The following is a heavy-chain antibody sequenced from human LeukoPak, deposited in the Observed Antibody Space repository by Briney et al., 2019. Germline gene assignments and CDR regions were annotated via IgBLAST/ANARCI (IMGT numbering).Heavy chain of an antibody. Sequence: GGSLRLSCAASGFTFDDYGMSWVRQAPGKGLEWVSGINWNGGSTGYADSVKGRFTISRDNAKDSLYLQMNSLRAEDTALYYCARDQKNYYYMDVWGKGTTVTVSS. J-gene: IGHJ6*03. CDR3: ARDQKNYYYMDV. V-gene: IGHV3-20*04. CDR1: GFTFDDYG. CDR2: INWNGGST.